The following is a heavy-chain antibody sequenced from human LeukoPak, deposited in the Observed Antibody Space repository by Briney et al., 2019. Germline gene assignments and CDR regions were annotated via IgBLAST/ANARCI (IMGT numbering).Heavy chain of an antibody. CDR2: INAGNGNT. V-gene: IGHV1-3*01. D-gene: IGHD7-27*01. J-gene: IGHJ5*02. CDR1: GYTFTSYA. Sequence: ASVKVSCKASGYTFTSYAMHWVRQAPGQRLEWMGWINAGNGNTKYSQKFQGRVTITRDTSASTAYMELSSLRSDDTAVYYCARSGDGNWFDPWGQGTLVTVSS. CDR3: ARSGDGNWFDP.